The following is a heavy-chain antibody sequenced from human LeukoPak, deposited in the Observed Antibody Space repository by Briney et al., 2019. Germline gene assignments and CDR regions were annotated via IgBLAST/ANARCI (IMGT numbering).Heavy chain of an antibody. J-gene: IGHJ6*02. CDR2: MNPNSGDT. D-gene: IGHD3-3*01. V-gene: IGHV1-8*01. CDR3: ARARNAITIFGVVTVRGGMDV. CDR1: GYTFTSYD. Sequence: ASVKDSCKASGYTFTSYDINWVRQATGQGLEWLGRMNPNSGDTGYAQKFQGRVTMTRNTSISTAYMELSSLRSEDTAVYYCARARNAITIFGVVTVRGGMDVWGQGTTVTVSS.